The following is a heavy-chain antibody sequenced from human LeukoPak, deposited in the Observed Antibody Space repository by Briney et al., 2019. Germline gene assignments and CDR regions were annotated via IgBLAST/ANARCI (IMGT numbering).Heavy chain of an antibody. CDR3: ARARWGYYYGMDV. J-gene: IGHJ6*02. V-gene: IGHV3-13*01. D-gene: IGHD1-26*01. CDR2: IGTAGDT. Sequence: GGSLRLSCAASGFTFSNYDMHWVRQTTGKGLEWVSGIGTAGDTYYPGSVKGRFTISRENAKNSLYLQMNSLRAGDTAVYYCARARWGYYYGMDVWGRGTTVTVSS. CDR1: GFTFSNYD.